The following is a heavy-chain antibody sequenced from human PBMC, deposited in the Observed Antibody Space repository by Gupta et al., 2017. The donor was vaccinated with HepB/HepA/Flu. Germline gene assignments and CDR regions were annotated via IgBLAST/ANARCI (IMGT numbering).Heavy chain of an antibody. J-gene: IGHJ4*02. CDR3: VRGSSSGCISTSCYSKGPLDL. D-gene: IGHD2-2*01. Sequence: EVKLVEFGGGLEKPGMSLRLTCETSGFNFDDYAMNWVRQAPGKGLEWVSGITFNRGHVGYADAVKGRFTISRDYGGNSLYLQMDSLREEDTALYFCVRGSSSGCISTSCYSKGPLDLWGQGTLVTVTS. CDR2: ITFNRGHV. CDR1: GFNFDDYA. V-gene: IGHV3-9*01.